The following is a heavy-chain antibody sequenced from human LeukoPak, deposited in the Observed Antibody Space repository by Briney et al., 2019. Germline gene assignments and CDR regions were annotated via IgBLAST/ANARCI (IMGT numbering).Heavy chain of an antibody. D-gene: IGHD3-22*01. V-gene: IGHV3-30*04. CDR3: AKEGDSSGHCGDFDI. CDR1: GFTFGSSP. J-gene: IGHJ3*02. CDR2: VSHDGSGT. Sequence: GGSLRLSCEASGFTFGSSPMHWVRQAPGKGLEWVAGVSHDGSGTYYTDSVKGRFSISRDNAKNTLFLQMNSLRPEDTVLYYCAKEGDSSGHCGDFDIWGQGTMVTVSS.